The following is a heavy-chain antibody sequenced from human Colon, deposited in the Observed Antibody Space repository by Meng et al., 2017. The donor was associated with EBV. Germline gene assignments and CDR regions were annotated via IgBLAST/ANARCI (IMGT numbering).Heavy chain of an antibody. CDR1: GDSISGSGEY. V-gene: IGHV4-39*06. J-gene: IGHJ4*02. Sequence: RLELIESGPGLVRPSAILGFTCSVSGDSISGSGEYWGWVRQPPVKGLEWIGNIYYTGSTYYNPSLKSRVTISVDTSKNQFSLKVTSMTAAETAVYYCARDGPLLWGPGTLVTVSS. CDR2: IYYTGST. CDR3: ARDGPLL.